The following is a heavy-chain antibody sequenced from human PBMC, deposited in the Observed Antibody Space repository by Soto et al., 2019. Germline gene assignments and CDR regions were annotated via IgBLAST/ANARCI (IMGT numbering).Heavy chain of an antibody. CDR1: GFTVSSNY. Sequence: EVQLVESGGGLVQPEGSLRLSCAASGFTVSSNYMSWVRQAPGKGLEWVSVIYSGGSTYYADSVKGRFTISRDNSKNTLYLQMNSLRAEDTAVYYCARAKNSNYKYYFDYWGQGTLVTVSS. CDR2: IYSGGST. CDR3: ARAKNSNYKYYFDY. D-gene: IGHD4-4*01. J-gene: IGHJ4*02. V-gene: IGHV3-66*01.